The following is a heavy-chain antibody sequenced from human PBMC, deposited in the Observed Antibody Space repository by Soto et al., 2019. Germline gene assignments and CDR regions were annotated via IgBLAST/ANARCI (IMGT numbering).Heavy chain of an antibody. D-gene: IGHD2-2*02. CDR2: INAGNGNT. J-gene: IGHJ4*02. CDR1: GYTFTSYA. Sequence: QVQLVQSGAEVKKPGASVKVSCKASGYTFTSYAMHWVRQAPGQRPEWMGWINAGNGNTKSSQKFQGRVTTTRDTSASTACTELRSLRSEGTAVYYCASAVTGPAAIGYWGQGTLVTVST. CDR3: ASAVTGPAAIGY. V-gene: IGHV1-3*01.